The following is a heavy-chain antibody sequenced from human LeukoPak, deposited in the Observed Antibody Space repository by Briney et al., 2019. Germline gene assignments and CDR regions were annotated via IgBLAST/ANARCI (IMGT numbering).Heavy chain of an antibody. Sequence: GGSLRPSCAASGFTFSSYSMNWVRQAPGKGLEWVSSISSSSSYKYYADSVKGRFTISRDNAKNSLYLQMNSLRAEDTAVYYCATLRVGESDYWGQGTLVTVSS. D-gene: IGHD3-10*01. CDR1: GFTFSSYS. J-gene: IGHJ4*02. CDR3: ATLRVGESDY. V-gene: IGHV3-21*01. CDR2: ISSSSSYK.